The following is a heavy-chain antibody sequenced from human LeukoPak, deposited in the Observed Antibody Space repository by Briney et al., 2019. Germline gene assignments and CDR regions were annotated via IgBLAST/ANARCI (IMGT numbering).Heavy chain of an antibody. CDR2: TSGDGGTT. CDR1: GFKFADYA. J-gene: IGHJ2*01. D-gene: IGHD7-27*01. Sequence: GGSLRLSCAASGFKFADYAMHWVRQIPGGGLEWVSLTSGDGGTTYFADSVKGRFTISRDNSKNSLCLQMNSLRTEDTAFYYCAKDMVWGWFFDLWGRGTLVTVSS. V-gene: IGHV3-43*02. CDR3: AKDMVWGWFFDL.